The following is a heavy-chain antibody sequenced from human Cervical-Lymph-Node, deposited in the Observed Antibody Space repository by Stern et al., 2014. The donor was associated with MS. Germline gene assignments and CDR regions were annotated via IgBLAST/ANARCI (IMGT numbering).Heavy chain of an antibody. Sequence: VQLVESGAEVRKPGSSVKVSCKASGGTFSSHSFSWVRQAPGPGLEWMGQIIPIFNTANYAQKFQDRVTMTADGSTSTVYMELSSLRSEDTAVYYCAREGTETAVAAFDLWGQGTLVTVSS. CDR3: AREGTETAVAAFDL. J-gene: IGHJ4*02. V-gene: IGHV1-69*01. D-gene: IGHD6-19*01. CDR1: GGTFSSHS. CDR2: IIPIFNTA.